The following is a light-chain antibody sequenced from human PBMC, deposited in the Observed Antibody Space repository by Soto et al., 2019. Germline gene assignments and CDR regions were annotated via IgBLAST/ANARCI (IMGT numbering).Light chain of an antibody. CDR2: GAS. CDR1: QTISNT. CDR3: QQFNSL. Sequence: EIVLTQSPGTLSVSPGDKVSLSCRANQTISNTLAWYQQKPGQAPRLLIYGASTRATGIPARFSGSGSGTDFTLTISRLEPEDFATYYCQQFNSLFGQGTRLEIK. V-gene: IGKV3-15*01. J-gene: IGKJ5*01.